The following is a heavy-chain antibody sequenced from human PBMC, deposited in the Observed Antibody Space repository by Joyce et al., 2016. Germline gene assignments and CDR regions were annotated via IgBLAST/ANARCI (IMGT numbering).Heavy chain of an antibody. D-gene: IGHD3-3*01. CDR2: ISTYNGNT. J-gene: IGHJ6*03. V-gene: IGHV1-18*01. CDR3: ARDRFDLVAYYYFYMDV. CDR1: GYSFTSYG. Sequence: QVQLAQSGAEVKKPGASVKVSCKASGYSFTSYGISWVRQAPGQGLEWMGWISTYNGNTRYAQKCQGRVPVTTDTSTNTVYMDLRGLTSDDTAVYFCARDRFDLVAYYYFYMDVWGKGTTVTVSS.